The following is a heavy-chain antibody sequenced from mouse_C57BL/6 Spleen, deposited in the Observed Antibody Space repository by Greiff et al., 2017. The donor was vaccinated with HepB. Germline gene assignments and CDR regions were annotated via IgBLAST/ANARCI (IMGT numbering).Heavy chain of an antibody. V-gene: IGHV1-42*01. D-gene: IGHD2-3*01. CDR2: INPSTGGT. Sequence: VQLQQSGPELVKPGASVKISCKASGYSFTGYYMHWVKQSPEKSLEWIGEINPSTGGTTYNQKFKAKATLTVDKSSSTAYMQLKSLTSEDSAVYYCARVGFYDGYPYWGQGTLVTVSA. J-gene: IGHJ3*01. CDR3: ARVGFYDGYPY. CDR1: GYSFTGYY.